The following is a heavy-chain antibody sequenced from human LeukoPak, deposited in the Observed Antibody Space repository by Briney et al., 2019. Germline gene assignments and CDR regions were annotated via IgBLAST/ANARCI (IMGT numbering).Heavy chain of an antibody. CDR2: IYYSGST. CDR3: ARSSSWPQCNWFDP. Sequence: SETLSLTCTVSGGSISSYYWSWIRQPPGKGLEWIGYIYYSGSTNYNPSLKSRVTISVDTSKNQFSLKLSSVTAADTAVYYCARSSSWPQCNWFDPWGQGTLVTVSS. V-gene: IGHV4-59*08. J-gene: IGHJ5*02. D-gene: IGHD6-13*01. CDR1: GGSISSYY.